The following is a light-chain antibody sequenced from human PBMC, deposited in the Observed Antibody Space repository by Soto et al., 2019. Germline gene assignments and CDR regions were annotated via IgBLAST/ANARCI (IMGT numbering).Light chain of an antibody. CDR3: QQFGSSPWT. J-gene: IGKJ1*01. Sequence: DIVLTQSPGTLSLSPGERATLSRRASQSVTSTYLAWYKHKPGQPPRLLIFGASSRATGVPDRFSGSGSGTDFTLTISRLEPEDFAVYYCQQFGSSPWTFGQGTKVEIK. CDR1: QSVTSTY. V-gene: IGKV3-20*01. CDR2: GAS.